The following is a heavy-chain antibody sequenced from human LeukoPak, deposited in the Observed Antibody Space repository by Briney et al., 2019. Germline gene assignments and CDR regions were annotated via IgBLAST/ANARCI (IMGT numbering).Heavy chain of an antibody. D-gene: IGHD6-19*01. J-gene: IGHJ4*02. CDR3: ARLPFYMEQWLDYFDY. CDR1: GFPFSSYW. V-gene: IGHV3-7*01. Sequence: GGSLRLSCAGSGFPFSSYWMTWVRQAPGKGLEWVANINQDGSEKSYVDSVRGRFTISRDNAKNSLYLQMNSLRAEDTAVYYCARLPFYMEQWLDYFDYWGQGTLVTVSS. CDR2: INQDGSEK.